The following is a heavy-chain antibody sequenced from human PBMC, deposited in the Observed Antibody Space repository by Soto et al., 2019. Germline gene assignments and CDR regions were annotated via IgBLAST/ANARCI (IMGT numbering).Heavy chain of an antibody. CDR1: RYILTSYF. Sequence: QVQLVESGAEVKKPGASVTVSCQAPRYILTSYFMPWVRQAPGQGLAWMGWINPNNGATHYGLSFQGRVPMTRDTAISTAYMELSSLRSDDTAVYYCASHDPGARFDPWGQGTLVIVSS. D-gene: IGHD1-1*01. CDR3: ASHDPGARFDP. J-gene: IGHJ5*02. V-gene: IGHV1-2*02. CDR2: INPNNGAT.